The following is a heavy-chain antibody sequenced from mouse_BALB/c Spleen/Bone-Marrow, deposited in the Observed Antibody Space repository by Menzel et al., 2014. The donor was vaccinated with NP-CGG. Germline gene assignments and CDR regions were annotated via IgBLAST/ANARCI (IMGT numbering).Heavy chain of an antibody. CDR1: GYTFTSYW. CDR3: TRQYGNYYAMDY. D-gene: IGHD2-10*02. V-gene: IGHV1S126*01. J-gene: IGHJ4*01. Sequence: VQLQQSGAELVRPGASVRVSCKASGYTFTSYWINWVKQRPGQGLEWIGNIYPSDSYTNYNQNFKDKATLTVDKSSSTAYMQLSSPTSEDSAVYYCTRQYGNYYAMDYWSQGTSVTVSS. CDR2: IYPSDSYT.